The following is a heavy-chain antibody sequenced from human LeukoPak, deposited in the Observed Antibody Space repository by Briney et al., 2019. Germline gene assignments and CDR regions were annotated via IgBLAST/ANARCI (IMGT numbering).Heavy chain of an antibody. J-gene: IGHJ4*02. V-gene: IGHV3-53*01. CDR2: IHYDGKI. D-gene: IGHD3-3*01. CDR3: ARVIATYYDFWSGYYVDY. Sequence: PGGSLRLSCAASGFSFSGKFMSWVRQAPGKGLEWVSIIHYDGKIRYAGSVGGRFTIYRDASENTLFLQMNSLRAEDTAVYYCARVIATYYDFWSGYYVDYWGQGTLVTVSS. CDR1: GFSFSGKF.